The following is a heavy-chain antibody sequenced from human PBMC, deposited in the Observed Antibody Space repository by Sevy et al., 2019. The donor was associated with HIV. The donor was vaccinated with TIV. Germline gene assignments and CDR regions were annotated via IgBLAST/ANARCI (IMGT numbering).Heavy chain of an antibody. J-gene: IGHJ6*02. D-gene: IGHD2-8*02. CDR1: GYTLNNYG. Sequence: ASVKVSCKASGYTLNNYGISWVRQAPGQGLEWIGWISAYNGNTNYAQKLQGRVTMTTDTSTSTAYMELRSLRSDDTAVYYCARGDCTGGVCYISGGMDVWGQGTTVTVSS. CDR3: ARGDCTGGVCYISGGMDV. CDR2: ISAYNGNT. V-gene: IGHV1-18*01.